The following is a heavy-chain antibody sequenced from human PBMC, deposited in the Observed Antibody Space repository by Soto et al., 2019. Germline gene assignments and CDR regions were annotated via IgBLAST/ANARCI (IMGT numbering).Heavy chain of an antibody. CDR1: GYTFTGYY. CDR3: ARGYCTNGVCYALYRDDYGMDV. J-gene: IGHJ6*02. Sequence: GASVKVSCKASGYTFTGYYMHWVRQAPGQGLEWMGWINPNSGGTNYAQKFQGWVTMTRDTSISTAYMELSRLRSDDTAVYYCARGYCTNGVCYALYRDDYGMDVWGQGTTVTSP. V-gene: IGHV1-2*04. D-gene: IGHD2-8*01. CDR2: INPNSGGT.